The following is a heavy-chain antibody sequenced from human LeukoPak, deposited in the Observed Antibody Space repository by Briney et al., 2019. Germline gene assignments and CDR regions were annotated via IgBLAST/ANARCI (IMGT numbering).Heavy chain of an antibody. CDR1: GFTFSSYW. D-gene: IGHD3-22*01. CDR3: ARGGDSSEDNGMDV. J-gene: IGHJ6*02. Sequence: GGSLRLSCAASGFTFSSYWMHWVRQAPGKGLVWVSRINSDGSSTSYADSVKGRFTISRDNAKNTLYLQMNSLRAEDTAVYYCARGGDSSEDNGMDVWGQGTTVTVSS. V-gene: IGHV3-74*01. CDR2: INSDGSST.